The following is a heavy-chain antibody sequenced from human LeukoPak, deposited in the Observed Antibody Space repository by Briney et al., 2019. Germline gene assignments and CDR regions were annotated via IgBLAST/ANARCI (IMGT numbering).Heavy chain of an antibody. Sequence: GGSLGLSCSASGFVFSIYTMYWVRQAPGKGPEYVSTISGSGNGGSIYYADSVKGRFTISRDDSKSTVYLQMNGLRSEDTAVYYCVKDFGRVRGTPDSWGQGTLVTVSS. D-gene: IGHD2/OR15-2a*01. CDR1: GFVFSIYT. J-gene: IGHJ4*02. CDR3: VKDFGRVRGTPDS. V-gene: IGHV3-64D*06. CDR2: ISGSGNGGSI.